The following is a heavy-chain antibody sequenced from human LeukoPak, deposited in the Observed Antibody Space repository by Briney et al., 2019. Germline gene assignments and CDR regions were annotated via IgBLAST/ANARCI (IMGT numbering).Heavy chain of an antibody. Sequence: GGSLRLSCAASGFTFSSYWMSWVRQAPGKGLEWVANIKQDGSEKYYVDSAKGRFTISRDNAKNSLYLQMNSLRAEDTAVYYCARVTPYYDFSYWGQGTLVTVSS. CDR3: ARVTPYYDFSY. J-gene: IGHJ4*02. CDR2: IKQDGSEK. V-gene: IGHV3-7*01. D-gene: IGHD3-3*01. CDR1: GFTFSSYW.